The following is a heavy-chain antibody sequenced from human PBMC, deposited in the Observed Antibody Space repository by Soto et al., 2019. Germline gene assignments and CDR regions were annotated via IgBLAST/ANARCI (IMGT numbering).Heavy chain of an antibody. CDR3: ARDKGEYYDFWSGYQAPHYYYYGMDV. CDR1: GYTFTGYG. J-gene: IGHJ6*02. V-gene: IGHV1-18*01. CDR2: ISAYNGNT. D-gene: IGHD3-3*01. Sequence: ASVKVSCKASGYTFTGYGISWVRQAPGQGLEWMGWISAYNGNTNYAQKLQGRVTMTTDTSTSTAYMELRSLRSDDTAVYYCARDKGEYYDFWSGYQAPHYYYYGMDVWGQGTTVTVSS.